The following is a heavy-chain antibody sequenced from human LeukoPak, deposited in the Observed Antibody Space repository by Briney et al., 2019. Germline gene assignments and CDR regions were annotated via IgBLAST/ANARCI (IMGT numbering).Heavy chain of an antibody. V-gene: IGHV1-8*03. D-gene: IGHD3-3*01. CDR3: ARGSYDSRGYYYMDV. CDR2: MNPNSGNT. Sequence: ASVKVSCKASGYTFTSYDINWVRQATGQGLEWMGWMNPNSGNTGYAQKFQGRVTITRNTSISTAYMELSSLRSEDTAVYYCARGSYDSRGYYYMDVWGKGTTVTVSS. CDR1: GYTFTSYD. J-gene: IGHJ6*03.